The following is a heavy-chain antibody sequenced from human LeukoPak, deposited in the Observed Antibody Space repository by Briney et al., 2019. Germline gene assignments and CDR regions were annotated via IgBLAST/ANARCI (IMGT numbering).Heavy chain of an antibody. J-gene: IGHJ6*03. D-gene: IGHD4-17*01. CDR1: GGSISSSSYY. CDR2: IYYSGST. Sequence: PSETLSLTCTVSGGSISSSSYYWGWIRQPPGKGLEWIGSIYYSGSTYYNPSLKSRVTISVDTSKNQFSLKLSSVTAADTAVYYCARMTRYYGDYIYYYYYYYMDVWGKGTTVTISS. CDR3: ARMTRYYGDYIYYYYYYYMDV. V-gene: IGHV4-39*01.